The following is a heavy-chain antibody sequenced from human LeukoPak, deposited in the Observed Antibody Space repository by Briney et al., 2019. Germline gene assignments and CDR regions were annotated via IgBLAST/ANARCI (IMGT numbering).Heavy chain of an antibody. D-gene: IGHD3-9*01. CDR3: AKDFEWSPTFGILRYFDWLPRKIDY. CDR2: ISSSSSYI. CDR1: GFTFSSYS. J-gene: IGHJ4*02. Sequence: KPGGSLRLSCAASGFTFSSYSMNWVRQAPGKGLEWVSSISSSSSYIYYADSVKGRFTISRDNSKNTLYLQMNSLRAEDTAVYYCAKDFEWSPTFGILRYFDWLPRKIDYWGQGTLVTVSS. V-gene: IGHV3-21*04.